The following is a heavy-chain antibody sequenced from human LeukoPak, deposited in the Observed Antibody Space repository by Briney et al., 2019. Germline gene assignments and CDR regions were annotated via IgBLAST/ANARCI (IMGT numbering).Heavy chain of an antibody. D-gene: IGHD5-18*01. CDR3: ANERGYDYGYSFDY. Sequence: GGSLRLSCAASGFSFSSYAMHWVRQAPGKGLEWVAAIPNDGSKTYYADSVKGRFTISRDNSKNTLYLQMNSLRTEDTAVYYCANERGYDYGYSFDYWGQGTLVTVSS. J-gene: IGHJ4*02. CDR2: IPNDGSKT. CDR1: GFSFSSYA. V-gene: IGHV3-30-3*02.